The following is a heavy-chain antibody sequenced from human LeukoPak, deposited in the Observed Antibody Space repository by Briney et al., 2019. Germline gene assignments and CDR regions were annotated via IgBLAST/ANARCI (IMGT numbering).Heavy chain of an antibody. CDR3: ASQLGNYYDSSGYYSTGAFDI. CDR1: GGSFSGYY. V-gene: IGHV4-34*01. Sequence: SETLSLTCAVYGGSFSGYYWSWIRQPPGKGLEWIGEINHSGSTNYNPSLKSRVTISVDTSKNQFSLRLNSVTTADTAVYYCASQLGNYYDSSGYYSTGAFDIWGQGTMVTVSS. J-gene: IGHJ3*02. D-gene: IGHD3-22*01. CDR2: INHSGST.